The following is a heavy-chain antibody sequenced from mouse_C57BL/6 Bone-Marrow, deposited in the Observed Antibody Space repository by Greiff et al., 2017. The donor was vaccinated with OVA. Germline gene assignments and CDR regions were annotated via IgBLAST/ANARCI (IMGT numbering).Heavy chain of an antibody. CDR2: IHHNSGST. Sequence: VQLQQPGAELVKPGASVKLSCKASGYTFTSYWMHWVKQRPGRGLEWIGMIHHNSGSTNYNEKFKSKATLTVDKSSSTAYMQLSSLTSEDSAVYYCARSTTVVAPFAYWGQGTLVTVSA. J-gene: IGHJ3*01. CDR1: GYTFTSYW. D-gene: IGHD1-1*01. CDR3: ARSTTVVAPFAY. V-gene: IGHV1-64*01.